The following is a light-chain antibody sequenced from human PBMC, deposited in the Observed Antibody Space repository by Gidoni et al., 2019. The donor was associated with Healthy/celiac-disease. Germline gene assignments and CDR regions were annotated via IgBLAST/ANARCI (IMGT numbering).Light chain of an antibody. V-gene: IGKV3-20*01. CDR1: QSVSSSY. CDR3: QQYGSSPLT. CDR2: GAA. J-gene: IGKJ4*01. Sequence: DIVLTQSPGTLSLPPWERATLTCRASQSVSSSYLAWYQQKPGQAPRLLTYGAASRATGIPDRFSGSGSGTDFTLTISRLEPEDFAVYYCQQYGSSPLTFGGGTKVEIK.